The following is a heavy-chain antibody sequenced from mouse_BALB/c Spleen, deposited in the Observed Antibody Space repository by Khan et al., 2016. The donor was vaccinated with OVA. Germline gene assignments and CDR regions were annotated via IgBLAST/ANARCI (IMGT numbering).Heavy chain of an antibody. CDR3: ARENYYGSSCYAMDY. D-gene: IGHD1-1*01. CDR2: IGPGSGSS. J-gene: IGHJ4*01. V-gene: IGHV1S41*01. CDR1: GYTFTSYW. Sequence: DLVKPGASVKLSCKASGYTFTSYWINWIKQRPGQGLEWIGRIGPGSGSSYYNEMFKGKATLTVDTSSTTAYIQLSSLSSEDSAVYICARENYYGSSCYAMDYWGQGTSVTVSS.